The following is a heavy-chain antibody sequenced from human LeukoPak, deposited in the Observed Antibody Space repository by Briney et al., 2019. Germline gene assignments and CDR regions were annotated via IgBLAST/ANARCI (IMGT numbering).Heavy chain of an antibody. CDR1: GFTFSSYS. CDR3: ARDGRIPAYDVLDI. J-gene: IGHJ3*02. CDR2: ISSSSSTI. D-gene: IGHD2-2*01. V-gene: IGHV3-48*04. Sequence: GGSLRLSCAASGFTFSSYSMNWVRQAPGKGLEWVSYISSSSSTIYYADSVKGRFTISRDNAKNSLYLQMNSLRAEDTAVYYCARDGRIPAYDVLDIWGQGTMVTVSS.